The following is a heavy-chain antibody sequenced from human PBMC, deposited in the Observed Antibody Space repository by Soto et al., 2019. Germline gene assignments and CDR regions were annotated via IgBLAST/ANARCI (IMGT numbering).Heavy chain of an antibody. CDR3: ASRNRYALYAFDI. D-gene: IGHD2-8*01. J-gene: IGHJ3*02. V-gene: IGHV1-69*06. Sequence: QVQLVQSGAEVKKPGSSVKVSCKASGGTFSSYAISWVRQAPGQGPEWMGGIIPIFGTANYAQKFQGRVTITEDKSTSTAYMELSSLRSEDMAVYYCASRNRYALYAFDIWGQGTMVTVSS. CDR1: GGTFSSYA. CDR2: IIPIFGTA.